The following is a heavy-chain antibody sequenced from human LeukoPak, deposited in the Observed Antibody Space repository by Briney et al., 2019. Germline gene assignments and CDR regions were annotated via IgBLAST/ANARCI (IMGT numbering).Heavy chain of an antibody. V-gene: IGHV3-21*01. CDR3: ARVAVDWLSEIDY. CDR2: ISSSSSYI. J-gene: IGHJ4*02. CDR1: GFTFSSYS. D-gene: IGHD3-9*01. Sequence: YPGGSLRLSCAASGFTFSSYSMNWVRQAPGKGLEWVSSISSSSSYIYYADSVKGRFTISRDNAKNSLYLQMSSLRAEDTAVYYCARVAVDWLSEIDYWGQGTLVTVSS.